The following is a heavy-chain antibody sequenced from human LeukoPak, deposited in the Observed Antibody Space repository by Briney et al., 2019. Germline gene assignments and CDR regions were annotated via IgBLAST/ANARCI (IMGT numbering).Heavy chain of an antibody. Sequence: PSETLSLTCTVSGASISGSGYYWGWIRQPPGKGLEWIGNIYDSGSTYYNASLQSRVTISIDTSKNQFSLRLSSVTAADTAVYYCARLAMVRGGPKHKYYFDYWGQGTLVTVSS. J-gene: IGHJ4*02. CDR3: ARLAMVRGGPKHKYYFDY. CDR2: IYDSGST. V-gene: IGHV4-39*01. D-gene: IGHD3-10*01. CDR1: GASISGSGYY.